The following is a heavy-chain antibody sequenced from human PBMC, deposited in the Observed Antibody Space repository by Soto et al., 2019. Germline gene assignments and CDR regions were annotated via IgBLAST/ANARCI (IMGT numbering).Heavy chain of an antibody. CDR2: INHSGST. J-gene: IGHJ4*02. D-gene: IGHD3-10*01. CDR3: ARFHYGSGSYPVR. Sequence: PSETLSLTCAVYGGSFSGYYWSWIRQPPGKGLEWIGEINHSGSTNYNPSLKSRVTISVDTSKNQFSLKLSSVTAADTAVYYCARFHYGSGSYPVRWGQGTLVTVSS. V-gene: IGHV4-34*01. CDR1: GGSFSGYY.